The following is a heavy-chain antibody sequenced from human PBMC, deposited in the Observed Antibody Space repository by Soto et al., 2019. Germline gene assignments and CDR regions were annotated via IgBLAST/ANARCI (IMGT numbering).Heavy chain of an antibody. Sequence: ASVKVSCKASGFSFSDYFMHWVRQAPGQGLEWMGIINPSGDSRNYAQKLQGRVTMTTDTSTSTAYMELRSLRSDDTAVYHCARSPGIAVAGTKHDAFDIWGQGTMVTVSS. V-gene: IGHV1-46*01. J-gene: IGHJ3*02. CDR2: INPSGDSR. D-gene: IGHD6-19*01. CDR1: GFSFSDYF. CDR3: ARSPGIAVAGTKHDAFDI.